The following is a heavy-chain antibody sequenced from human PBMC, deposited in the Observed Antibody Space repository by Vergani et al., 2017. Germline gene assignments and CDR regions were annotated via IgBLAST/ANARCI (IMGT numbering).Heavy chain of an antibody. J-gene: IGHJ4*02. CDR2: INPTTGNP. CDR1: GYSFNNYA. V-gene: IGHV7-4-1*01. Sequence: QEQLVQSGSELKKPGASVKVSCKASGYSFNNYAIHWVRQAPGQGLEWMGWINPTTGNPTYARAFTGRFVFSLDTSISTAYLQIGSLKAEDTAVYYCARAQCSGGSCYSGSGYWGQGTLVTVSS. D-gene: IGHD2-15*01. CDR3: ARAQCSGGSCYSGSGY.